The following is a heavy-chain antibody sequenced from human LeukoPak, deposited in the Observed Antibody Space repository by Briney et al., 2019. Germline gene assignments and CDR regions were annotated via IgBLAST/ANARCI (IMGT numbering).Heavy chain of an antibody. Sequence: ASVKVSCKASGYTFTSYGISWVRQAPGQGLEWMGWISAYNGNTNYAQKLQGRVTMTTDTSTSTAYMELRSLRSDDTAVYYCARSPSPYYYYGMDVWGQGTTVTVSS. CDR2: ISAYNGNT. J-gene: IGHJ6*02. V-gene: IGHV1-18*01. CDR1: GYTFTSYG. CDR3: ARSPSPYYYYGMDV. D-gene: IGHD2-2*01.